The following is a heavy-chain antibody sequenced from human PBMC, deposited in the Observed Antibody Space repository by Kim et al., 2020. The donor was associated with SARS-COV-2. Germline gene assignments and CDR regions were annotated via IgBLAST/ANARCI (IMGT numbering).Heavy chain of an antibody. CDR3: ARGGVSIAAVSY. J-gene: IGHJ4*02. CDR1: GGSFSGYY. V-gene: IGHV4-34*01. Sequence: SETLSLTCAVYGGSFSGYYWSWIRQPPGKGLEWIGEINHSGSTNYNPSLKSRVTISVDTSKNQFSLKLSSVTAADTAVYYCARGGVSIAAVSYWGQGTLV. CDR2: INHSGST. D-gene: IGHD6-6*01.